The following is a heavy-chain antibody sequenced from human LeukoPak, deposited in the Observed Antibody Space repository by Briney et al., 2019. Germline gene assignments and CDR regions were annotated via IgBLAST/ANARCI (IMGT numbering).Heavy chain of an antibody. CDR1: GFPFTSGFTFSDYY. V-gene: IGHV3-11*06. Sequence: GGSLRLSCAASGFPFTSGFTFSDYYMSWIRQAPGKGLEWVSYISSTSAYTNYADSVKGRFTISRDNANNSLYLQMNGLRAEDTAIYYCARGGTGAFDLWGQGTLSPSPQ. CDR3: ARGGTGAFDL. D-gene: IGHD2-8*02. CDR2: ISSTSAYT. J-gene: IGHJ4*02.